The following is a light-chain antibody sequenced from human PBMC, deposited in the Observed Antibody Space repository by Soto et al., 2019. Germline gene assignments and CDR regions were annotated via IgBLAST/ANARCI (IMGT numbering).Light chain of an antibody. J-gene: IGKJ4*02. V-gene: IGKV3-11*01. CDR2: DAS. CDR3: QQCSNWPPVR. CDR1: QSVSSY. Sequence: EIVLTQSPATLSLSPGERATLSYRASQSVSSYLAWYQQKPGQAPRLLIYDASNRATAIPASFSGSRSGPGFALPIISLEREEFAVYYCQQCSNWPPVRFGGGTNAEIK.